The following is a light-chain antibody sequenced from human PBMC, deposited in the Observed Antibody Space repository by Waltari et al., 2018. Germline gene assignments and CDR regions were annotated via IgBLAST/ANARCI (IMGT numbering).Light chain of an antibody. Sequence: QSVLTQPPSVSGAPGQRVTISCPGSRLNIGAGPYVTWYQPLPGRAPSLLISNNLNRPSGVPDRISGSNSGTSASLVITGLQAEDEAEFYCQSYDDSLSGYVFGGGTKLTVL. CDR1: RLNIGAGPY. V-gene: IGLV1-40*01. CDR3: QSYDDSLSGYV. J-gene: IGLJ3*02. CDR2: NNL.